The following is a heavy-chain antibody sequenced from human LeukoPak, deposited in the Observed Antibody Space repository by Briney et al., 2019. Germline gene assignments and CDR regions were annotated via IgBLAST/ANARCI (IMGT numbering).Heavy chain of an antibody. V-gene: IGHV4-4*02. Sequence: SETLSLTCAVSGGSISSSNWWGWVRQPPGKGLEWIGEIYHSGSTNYNPSLKSRVTISVDKSKNQFSLKLSSVTAADTAVYYCARSTAPDYYYYYGMDVWGQGTTVTVSS. J-gene: IGHJ6*02. CDR2: IYHSGST. CDR1: GGSISSSNW. CDR3: ARSTAPDYYYYYGMDV.